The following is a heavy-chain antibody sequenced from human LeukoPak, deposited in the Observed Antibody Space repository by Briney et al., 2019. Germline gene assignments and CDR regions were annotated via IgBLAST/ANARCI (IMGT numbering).Heavy chain of an antibody. CDR1: GGSISSYY. V-gene: IGHV4-4*07. CDR2: IYTSGST. J-gene: IGHJ4*02. D-gene: IGHD3-10*01. CDR3: ARDQGSYGSGRYLGY. Sequence: SETLSLTCTVSGGSISSYYWSWIRQPAGKGLEWIGRIYTSGSTNYNPSLKSRVTMSVDTSKNQFSLKLSSVTAADTPVYYCARDQGSYGSGRYLGYWGQGTLVTVSS.